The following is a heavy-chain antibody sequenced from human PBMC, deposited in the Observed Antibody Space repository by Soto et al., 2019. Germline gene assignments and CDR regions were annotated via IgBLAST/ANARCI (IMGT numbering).Heavy chain of an antibody. CDR2: ISGSGGST. CDR1: GFTFSSYA. Sequence: GGSLRLSCAASGFTFSSYAMSWVRQAPGKGLEWVSAISGSGGSTYYADSVKGRFTISRDNSKNTLYLQMNSLRAEDTAVYYCAKKGIIVATITLNSFDPRGQGTLVTGSS. J-gene: IGHJ5*02. D-gene: IGHD5-12*01. V-gene: IGHV3-23*01. CDR3: AKKGIIVATITLNSFDP.